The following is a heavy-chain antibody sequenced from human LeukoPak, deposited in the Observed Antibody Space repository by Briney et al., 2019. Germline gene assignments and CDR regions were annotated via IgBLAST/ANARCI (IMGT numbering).Heavy chain of an antibody. J-gene: IGHJ4*02. V-gene: IGHV3-48*04. CDR3: ARGAYFGDY. Sequence: GGSLRLSCAASGCTFNRYAMGWVRQAPGKGLEWASYISSSSSSIYYADSVKGRFTISRDNAKNSLYLQVNSLRAEDTAVYYCARGAYFGDYWGQGTLVTVSS. D-gene: IGHD3-10*01. CDR1: GCTFNRYA. CDR2: ISSSSSSI.